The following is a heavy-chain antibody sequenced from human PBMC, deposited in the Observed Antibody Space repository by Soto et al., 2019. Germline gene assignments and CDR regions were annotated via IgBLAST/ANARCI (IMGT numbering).Heavy chain of an antibody. CDR3: TRDPPYYDFWSGPKSDYYYYGMDV. CDR2: IRSKAYGGTT. J-gene: IGHJ6*02. CDR1: GFTFGDYA. Sequence: GGSLRLSCTASGFTFGDYAMSWFRQAPGKGLEWVGFIRSKAYGGTTEYAASVKGRFTISRDDSKSIAYLQMNSLKTEDTAVYYCTRDPPYYDFWSGPKSDYYYYGMDVWGQGTTVTVSS. D-gene: IGHD3-3*01. V-gene: IGHV3-49*03.